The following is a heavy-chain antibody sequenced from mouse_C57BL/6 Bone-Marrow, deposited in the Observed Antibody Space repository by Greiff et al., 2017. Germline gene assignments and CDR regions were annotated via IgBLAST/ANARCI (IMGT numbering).Heavy chain of an antibody. J-gene: IGHJ2*01. Sequence: DVMLVEPGGDLVKPGGSLKLSCAASGFTFTSYGMSWVRQTPDKRLEWVATISSGGSYPDYPDSVKGRFTISRYTAENTLYLQMSSLKSEDTAMYYCARRGTTVVAPGFDDWGQGTTLTVSS. D-gene: IGHD1-1*01. V-gene: IGHV5-6*02. CDR3: ARRGTTVVAPGFDD. CDR2: ISSGGSYP. CDR1: GFTFTSYG.